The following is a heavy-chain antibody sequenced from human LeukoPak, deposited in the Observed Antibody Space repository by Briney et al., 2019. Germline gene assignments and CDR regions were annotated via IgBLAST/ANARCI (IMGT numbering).Heavy chain of an antibody. D-gene: IGHD1-26*01. CDR2: IFYTGTT. V-gene: IGHV4-59*01. J-gene: IGHJ4*02. CDR1: GGSINNYY. Sequence: PSETLSLTCTVSGGSINNYYWSWIRQPPGKGLEWIGFIFYTGTTNYNPSLKSRVTISVDTSKKQFSLKLSSVTAADTAVYCCARGGASSLPFDYWGQGTLVTVSS. CDR3: ARGGASSLPFDY.